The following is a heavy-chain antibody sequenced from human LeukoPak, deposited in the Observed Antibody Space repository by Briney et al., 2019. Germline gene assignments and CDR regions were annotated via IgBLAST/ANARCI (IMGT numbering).Heavy chain of an antibody. CDR2: IWYDGSSQ. CDR3: TRDQSYNSGWY. Sequence: PGGSLRLSCAASGFTFTNYGMHWVRQAPGKGLEWVAFIWYDGSSQYYSDSVKGRFTISRDNSKNTLFLQMNSLRVEDTAFYYCTRDQSYNSGWYWGQGTLVTVSS. J-gene: IGHJ4*02. V-gene: IGHV3-33*08. D-gene: IGHD6-19*01. CDR1: GFTFTNYG.